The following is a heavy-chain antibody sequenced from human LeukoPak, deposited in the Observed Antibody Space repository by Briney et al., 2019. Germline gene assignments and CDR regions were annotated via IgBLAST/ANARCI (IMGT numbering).Heavy chain of an antibody. V-gene: IGHV3-74*01. CDR1: GFTFSSHW. Sequence: GGSLRLSCAASGFTFSSHWMHWVRQAPGKGLVWVSRINSDGSSISYADSVKGRFTISRDNAKNTLYLQMNSLRVEDTAIYYCVSGSGWIFDYWGQGTLVTVSS. J-gene: IGHJ4*02. D-gene: IGHD6-19*01. CDR3: VSGSGWIFDY. CDR2: INSDGSSI.